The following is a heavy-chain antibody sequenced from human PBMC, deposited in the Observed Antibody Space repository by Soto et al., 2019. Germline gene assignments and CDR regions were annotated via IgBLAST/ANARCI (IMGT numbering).Heavy chain of an antibody. V-gene: IGHV4-31*03. CDR2: IYYSGST. Sequence: QVQLQESGPGLVKPSQTLSLTCTVSGGSIGSGGYYWSWIRQHPGKGLEWIGYIYYSGSTYYNPSLESRVTISVDTSKNQFSLKLSSVTAADTAVYYCARGGSGSYYNSDYFDYWGQGTLVTVSS. CDR3: ARGGSGSYYNSDYFDY. D-gene: IGHD3-10*01. J-gene: IGHJ4*02. CDR1: GGSIGSGGYY.